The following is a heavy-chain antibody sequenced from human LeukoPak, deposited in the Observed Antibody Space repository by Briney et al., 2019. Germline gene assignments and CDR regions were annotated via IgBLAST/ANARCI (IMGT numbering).Heavy chain of an antibody. CDR1: GYTFTSYD. CDR3: VRTPPNWGADY. V-gene: IGHV1-8*01. Sequence: GASVKVSRKASGYTFTSYDINWVRQATGQGLEWMGWMSPKSGNTGYAQKFQGRVTMTSNTAISTAYMELSSLRSEDTAVYYCVRTPPNWGADYWGQGTLVTVSS. J-gene: IGHJ4*02. D-gene: IGHD7-27*01. CDR2: MSPKSGNT.